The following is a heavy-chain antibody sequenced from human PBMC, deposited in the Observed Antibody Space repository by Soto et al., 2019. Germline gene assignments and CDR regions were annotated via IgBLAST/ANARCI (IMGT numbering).Heavy chain of an antibody. V-gene: IGHV3-74*01. D-gene: IGHD2-15*01. CDR1: GFTLSSYW. J-gene: IGHJ4*02. CDR2: INSDGSST. Sequence: EVQLVESGGGLVQPGGSLRLSCAASGFTLSSYWMHWVRQAPGKGLVWVSRINSDGSSTSYADSVKGRFTISRDNAKNTLYLQMNSLRAEDTAVDYCSVVVVADTRNSLGYWGQGTLVTGSS. CDR3: SVVVVADTRNSLGY.